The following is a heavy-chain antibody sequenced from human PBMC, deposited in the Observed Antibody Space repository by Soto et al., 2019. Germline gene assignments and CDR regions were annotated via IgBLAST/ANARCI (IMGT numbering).Heavy chain of an antibody. Sequence: GGSLRLSCATSGFTFSNYDMSWVRQAPGKGLEWVSSIGSSGTTTYYADSVKGRFTISRGNSKNTLYLQMNSLRVEDTAVDYGAKLVVNSGCMVWGKGTLVTVAS. CDR2: IGSSGTTT. D-gene: IGHD6-19*01. J-gene: IGHJ4*02. CDR1: GFTFSNYD. V-gene: IGHV3-23*01. CDR3: AKLVVNSGCMV.